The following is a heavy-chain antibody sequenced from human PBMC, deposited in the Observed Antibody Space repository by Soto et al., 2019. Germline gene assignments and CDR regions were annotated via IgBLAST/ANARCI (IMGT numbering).Heavy chain of an antibody. D-gene: IGHD1-26*01. V-gene: IGHV3-21*01. CDR1: GFTFSSYS. Sequence: EVPLVESGGGLVKPGGSLRLSCAASGFTFSSYSMNWVRQAPGKGLEWVSSISSSSSYIYYADSVKGRFTISRDNAKNSLYLQMNSLRAEDTAVYYCARDPELRGYFDYWGQGTLVTVSS. CDR3: ARDPELRGYFDY. CDR2: ISSSSSYI. J-gene: IGHJ4*02.